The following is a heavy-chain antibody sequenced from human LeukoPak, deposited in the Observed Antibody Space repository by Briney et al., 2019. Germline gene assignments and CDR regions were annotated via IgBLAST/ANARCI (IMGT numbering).Heavy chain of an antibody. V-gene: IGHV3-21*01. CDR1: GFTFSTYS. D-gene: IGHD3-10*01. J-gene: IGHJ4*02. Sequence: GGSLRLSCAVSGFTFSTYSMNWVRQAPGKGLEWVSSISSSSNYIYYADSVRGRFTISRDNAKNTLYLQMTSLRAEDTAVYYCARLGARSGSYDYWGQGTLVTVSS. CDR3: ARLGARSGSYDY. CDR2: ISSSSNYI.